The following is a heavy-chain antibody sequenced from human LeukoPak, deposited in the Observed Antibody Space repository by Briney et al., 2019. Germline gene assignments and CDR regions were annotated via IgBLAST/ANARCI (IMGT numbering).Heavy chain of an antibody. D-gene: IGHD1-7*01. Sequence: SETLSLTCTVSGGSISSYYWSWIRQPAGKGLEWIGRIYTSGSTNYNPSLKSRVTISVDTSKNQFSLKLSSVTAADTAVYYCASFNYVSDAFDIWGQGTMVTVSS. J-gene: IGHJ3*02. CDR2: IYTSGST. CDR1: GGSISSYY. CDR3: ASFNYVSDAFDI. V-gene: IGHV4-4*07.